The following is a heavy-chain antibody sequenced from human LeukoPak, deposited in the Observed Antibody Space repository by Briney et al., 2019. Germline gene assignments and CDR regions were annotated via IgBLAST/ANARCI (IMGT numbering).Heavy chain of an antibody. CDR2: INPNSGGT. CDR1: GYTFTGYY. V-gene: IGHV1-2*02. CDR3: ARIPRGDSSRSFDY. D-gene: IGHD6-13*01. J-gene: IGHJ4*02. Sequence: VASVKVSCKASGYTFTGYYMHWVRQAPGQGLEWMGWINPNSGGTNYAQKFQGRVTMTRDTSISTAYMELSRLRSDDTAVYYCARIPRGDSSRSFDYWGQGTLVTVSS.